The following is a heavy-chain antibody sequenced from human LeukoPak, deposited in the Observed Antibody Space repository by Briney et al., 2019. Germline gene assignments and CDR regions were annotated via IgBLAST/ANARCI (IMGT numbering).Heavy chain of an antibody. D-gene: IGHD3-9*01. Sequence: SETLSLTCAVYGGSFSGYYWSWIRQPPGKGLEWIGEINHSGSTNYNPSLKSRVTISVDTSKNQFSLKLSSVTAADTAVYYCARGGVKVLRYVDWFENWGQGTLVTVSS. CDR1: GGSFSGYY. CDR2: INHSGST. J-gene: IGHJ4*02. CDR3: ARGGVKVLRYVDWFEN. V-gene: IGHV4-34*01.